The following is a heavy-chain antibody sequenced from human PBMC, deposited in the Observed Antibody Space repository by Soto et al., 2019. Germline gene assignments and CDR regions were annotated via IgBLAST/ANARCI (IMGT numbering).Heavy chain of an antibody. V-gene: IGHV4-59*01. CDR1: GDSISTFY. D-gene: IGHD3-22*01. CDR2: IHYSGST. J-gene: IGHJ5*02. CDR3: ARVQDYYDSSGYGWGSSACFDP. Sequence: SETLSLTCTVSGDSISTFYWSWIRQPPGKGLEWIGYIHYSGSTNYNPSLKSQVIISVDTSKNQFSPKLSSVTAADTAVYFCARVQDYYDSSGYGWGSSACFDPWGQRTLVTVSS.